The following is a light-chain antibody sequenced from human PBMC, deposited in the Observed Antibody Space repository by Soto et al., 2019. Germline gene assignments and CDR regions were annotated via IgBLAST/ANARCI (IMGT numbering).Light chain of an antibody. CDR2: SNN. CDR1: SSNIGSNT. Sequence: QSALTQPPSASGTPGQRVTISCSGSSSNIGSNTVNWYQQLPGTAPKLLIYSNNQRPSGVPDRFSGSKSGTSASLAISGLQSKDEADYYCAAWDDSLNGYVFGTGTKVXVL. CDR3: AAWDDSLNGYV. V-gene: IGLV1-44*01. J-gene: IGLJ1*01.